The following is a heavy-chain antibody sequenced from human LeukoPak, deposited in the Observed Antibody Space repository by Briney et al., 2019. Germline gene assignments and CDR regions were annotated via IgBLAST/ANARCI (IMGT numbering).Heavy chain of an antibody. J-gene: IGHJ4*02. V-gene: IGHV3-7*01. CDR1: GFSFSSYW. D-gene: IGHD4-11*01. Sequence: GSLRLSCAASGFSFSSYWMSWVRQAPGKGPEWVANIKQDGGEKYHVDSVKGRLTISRDNAKNSLYLQMNSLRVEDTAVYYCAREDHSNYNYWGQGTLVTVSS. CDR3: AREDHSNYNY. CDR2: IKQDGGEK.